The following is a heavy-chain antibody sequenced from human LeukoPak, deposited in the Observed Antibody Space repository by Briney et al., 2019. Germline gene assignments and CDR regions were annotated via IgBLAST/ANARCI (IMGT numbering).Heavy chain of an antibody. Sequence: GASVKVSCKASGCTFTSYDINWVRQATGQGLEWLGWMNPNSGNTGYAQKFQGRVTMTRDTSISTAYMELSRLRSDDTAVYYCARDKVYSGIAAAGPDAFDIWGQGTMVTVSS. CDR1: GCTFTSYD. CDR2: MNPNSGNT. J-gene: IGHJ3*02. D-gene: IGHD6-13*01. CDR3: ARDKVYSGIAAAGPDAFDI. V-gene: IGHV1-8*01.